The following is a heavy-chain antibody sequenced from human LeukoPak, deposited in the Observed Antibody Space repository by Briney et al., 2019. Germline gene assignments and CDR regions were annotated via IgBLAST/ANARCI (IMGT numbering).Heavy chain of an antibody. CDR2: INHSGST. V-gene: IGHV4-34*01. D-gene: IGHD6-19*01. CDR1: GGSFSGYY. J-gene: IGHJ4*02. CDR3: ASRSIAVAGTEGNFDY. Sequence: SETLSLTCAVYGGSFSGYYWSWIRQPPGKGLEWMGEINHSGSTNYNPSLKSRVTISVDTSKNQFSLKLSSVNAADTAVYYCASRSIAVAGTEGNFDYWGQGTLVTVSS.